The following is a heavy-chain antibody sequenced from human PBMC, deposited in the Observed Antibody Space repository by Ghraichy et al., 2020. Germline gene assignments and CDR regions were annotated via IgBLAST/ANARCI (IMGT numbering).Heavy chain of an antibody. J-gene: IGHJ3*02. D-gene: IGHD2-2*01. CDR2: INHSGST. CDR3: ARATKSRYCSSTSCYSYAFDI. Sequence: SETLSLTCAVYGGSFSGYYWSWIRQPPGKGLEWIGEINHSGSTNYNPSLKSRVTISVDTSKNQFSLKLSSVTAADTAVYYCARATKSRYCSSTSCYSYAFDIWGQGTMVTVSS. CDR1: GGSFSGYY. V-gene: IGHV4-34*01.